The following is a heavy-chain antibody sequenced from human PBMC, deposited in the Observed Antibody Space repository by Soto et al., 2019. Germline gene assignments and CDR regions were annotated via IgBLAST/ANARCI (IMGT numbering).Heavy chain of an antibody. Sequence: ASVKVSCKASGYIFTNYGISWVRQAPGQGPEWMGWITVYNGNTNYAQNFQGRVTVTSDSSTATVYMELRSLTSDDAAVYYCARDQGPFGYGAYSFDSWGQGTLVTVSS. V-gene: IGHV1-18*01. CDR3: ARDQGPFGYGAYSFDS. D-gene: IGHD5-12*01. CDR2: ITVYNGNT. J-gene: IGHJ4*02. CDR1: GYIFTNYG.